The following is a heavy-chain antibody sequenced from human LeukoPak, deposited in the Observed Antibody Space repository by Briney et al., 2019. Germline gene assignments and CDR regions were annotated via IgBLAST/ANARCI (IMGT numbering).Heavy chain of an antibody. CDR2: INPNSGGT. J-gene: IGHJ5*02. CDR1: GYTFSGYY. Sequence: ASVKVSCKASGYTFSGYYIHWVRQAPGQGLEWMGRINPNSGGTKYAQKFQGRVTMTRDTSTSTVYMELSRLRSDDTAVYYCARDLGQLLYFNWFDPWGQGTLVTVSS. V-gene: IGHV1-2*02. CDR3: ARDLGQLLYFNWFDP. D-gene: IGHD3-10*01.